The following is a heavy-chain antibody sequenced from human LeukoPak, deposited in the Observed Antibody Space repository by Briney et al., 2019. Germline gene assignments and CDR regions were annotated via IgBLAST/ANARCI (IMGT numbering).Heavy chain of an antibody. CDR2: ISSHNGNT. CDR3: ARDAYCSGGSCYSFFYFDY. V-gene: IGHV1-18*01. Sequence: ASEKVSCKASGYTFTSYGISWVRQAPGQGLEWMGWISSHNGNTNYAQKLQGRVTLTTDTSTSTAYMELRGLRSDDTAVYYCARDAYCSGGSCYSFFYFDYWGQGTLVTVSS. J-gene: IGHJ4*02. D-gene: IGHD2-15*01. CDR1: GYTFTSYG.